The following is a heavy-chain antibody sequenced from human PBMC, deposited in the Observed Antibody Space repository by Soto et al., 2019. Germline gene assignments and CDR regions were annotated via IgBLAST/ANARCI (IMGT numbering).Heavy chain of an antibody. Sequence: VQLVESGGDLVQPRGSLRLSCADSRFTFSGYWMYWVRQAPGKGLYWVANIKEDGSEKNYVDSVRGRFTISRDNAKNSLYLQMNSLRAEDTAVYYCARGARIWGQGTMVTVS. CDR2: IKEDGSEK. J-gene: IGHJ3*02. V-gene: IGHV3-7*01. CDR3: ARGARI. CDR1: RFTFSGYW.